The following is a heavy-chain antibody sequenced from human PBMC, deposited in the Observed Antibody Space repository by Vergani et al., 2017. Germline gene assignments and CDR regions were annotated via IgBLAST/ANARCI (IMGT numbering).Heavy chain of an antibody. Sequence: QVQLQQWGAGLLKTSETLSLTCAVYGGSFSGYYWSWIRQPPGKGLEWIGEINHSGSTNYNPSLKSQVTRSVDTSKNQFSLKLSSVTAADTAVYYCARSVFWSGYYIVRAYYFDYWGQGTLVTVSS. J-gene: IGHJ4*02. D-gene: IGHD3-3*01. V-gene: IGHV4-34*01. CDR3: ARSVFWSGYYIVRAYYFDY. CDR2: INHSGST. CDR1: GGSFSGYY.